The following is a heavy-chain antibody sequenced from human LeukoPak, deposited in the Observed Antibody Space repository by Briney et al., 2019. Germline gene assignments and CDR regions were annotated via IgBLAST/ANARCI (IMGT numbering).Heavy chain of an antibody. CDR2: IYYSGST. Sequence: PSETLSLTCTVSGGSISSSSYYWGWIGQPPGKGLEWIGSIYYSGSTYYNPSLKSRVTISVDTSKNQFSLKLSSVTAADTAVYYCQRYHDAFDIWGQGTMVTVSS. J-gene: IGHJ3*02. CDR3: QRYHDAFDI. CDR1: GGSISSSSYY. V-gene: IGHV4-39*07. D-gene: IGHD3-9*01.